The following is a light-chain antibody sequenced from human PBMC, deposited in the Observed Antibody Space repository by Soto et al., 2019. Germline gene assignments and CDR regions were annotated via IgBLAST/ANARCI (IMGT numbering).Light chain of an antibody. CDR2: DVS. CDR3: SSYTSSSPLEV. J-gene: IGLJ1*01. CDR1: SSDVGGYNY. V-gene: IGLV2-14*01. Sequence: QSVLTQPASVSGSPGQSITISCTGTSSDVGGYNYVSWYQQHPGKAPKLMIYDVSNRPSGVSNRFSGSKSGNTASLTISGLQAEDEADYYRSSYTSSSPLEVFGTGTKVTVL.